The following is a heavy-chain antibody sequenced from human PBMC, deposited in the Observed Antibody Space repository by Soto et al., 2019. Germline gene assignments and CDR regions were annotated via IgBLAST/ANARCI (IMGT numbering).Heavy chain of an antibody. V-gene: IGHV4-31*03. D-gene: IGHD6-6*01. CDR2: IYYSGST. CDR3: ARDAYSSSQNWFDP. Sequence: ASETLSLTCTVTGGSISSGGYYWSWIRQHPGKGLEWIGYIYYSGSTYYNPSLKSRVTISVDTSKNQFSLKLSSVTAADTAVYYCARDAYSSSQNWFDPWGQGTLVTVSS. J-gene: IGHJ5*02. CDR1: GGSISSGGYY.